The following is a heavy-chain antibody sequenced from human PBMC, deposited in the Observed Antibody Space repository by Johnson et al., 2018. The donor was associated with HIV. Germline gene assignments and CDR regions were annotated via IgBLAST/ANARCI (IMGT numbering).Heavy chain of an antibody. Sequence: VLLVESGGSVVRPGGSLRLSCAASGFTFDDYGMSWVRQGSGKGLEWVSGINWNGGTTGYADSVKGRFTISRDNAKNSLYLQMNSLRAEDTAVYYCARDFSSSSNAFDIWGQGTMVTVS. J-gene: IGHJ3*02. CDR3: ARDFSSSSNAFDI. CDR1: GFTFDDYG. CDR2: INWNGGTT. D-gene: IGHD6-6*01. V-gene: IGHV3-20*04.